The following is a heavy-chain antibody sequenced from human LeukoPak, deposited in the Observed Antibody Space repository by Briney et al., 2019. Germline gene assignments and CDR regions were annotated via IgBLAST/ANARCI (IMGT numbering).Heavy chain of an antibody. J-gene: IGHJ6*02. CDR3: ARVFGDGYKSPFYYYYYGMDV. Sequence: SQTLSLTCAVSGGSISSGGYYWSWIRQPPGKGLEWIGYIYYSGSTNYNPSLKSRVTISVDTSKNQFSLKLSSVTAADTAVYYCARVFGDGYKSPFYYYYYGMDVWGQGTTVTVSS. V-gene: IGHV4-61*08. CDR1: GGSISSGGYY. D-gene: IGHD5-24*01. CDR2: IYYSGST.